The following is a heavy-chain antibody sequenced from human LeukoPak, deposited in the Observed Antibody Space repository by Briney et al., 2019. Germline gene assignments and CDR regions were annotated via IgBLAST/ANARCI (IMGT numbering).Heavy chain of an antibody. CDR3: ASDIVATIGDY. CDR2: ISSSSSYI. Sequence: PGGSLRLSCAASGFTFSSYSMNWVRQAPGKGLEWVSSISSSSSYIYYADSVKGRFTISRDNAKNSLYLQMNSLGAEDTAVYYCASDIVATIGDYWGQGTLVTVSS. V-gene: IGHV3-21*01. D-gene: IGHD5-12*01. CDR1: GFTFSSYS. J-gene: IGHJ4*02.